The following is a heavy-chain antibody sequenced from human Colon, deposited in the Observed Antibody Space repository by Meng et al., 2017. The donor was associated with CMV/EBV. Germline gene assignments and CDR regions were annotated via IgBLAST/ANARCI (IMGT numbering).Heavy chain of an antibody. Sequence: AASGFTVSAYTSQWVRQAQGKRLEWVELISSEGNTEHYADSVKGRFTVYRDNSKNTVDLHMNSLRVEDTAVYYCARDDWNDVALFDCWGQGTLVTVSS. D-gene: IGHD1-1*01. CDR1: GFTVSAYT. CDR2: ISSEGNTE. J-gene: IGHJ4*02. V-gene: IGHV3-30*04. CDR3: ARDDWNDVALFDC.